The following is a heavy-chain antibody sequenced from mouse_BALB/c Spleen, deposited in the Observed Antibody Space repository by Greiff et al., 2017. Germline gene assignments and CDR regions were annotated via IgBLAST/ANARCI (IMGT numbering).Heavy chain of an antibody. CDR1: GYTFTSYW. V-gene: IGHV1-7*01. J-gene: IGHJ4*01. CDR3: ARSLARAHAMDY. D-gene: IGHD3-1*01. Sequence: QVQLQQSGAELAKPGASVKMSCKASGYTFTSYWMHWVKQRPGQGLEWIGYINPSTGYTEYNQKFKDKATLTADKSSSTAYMQLSSLTSEDSAVYYCARSLARAHAMDYWGQGTSVTVSS. CDR2: INPSTGYT.